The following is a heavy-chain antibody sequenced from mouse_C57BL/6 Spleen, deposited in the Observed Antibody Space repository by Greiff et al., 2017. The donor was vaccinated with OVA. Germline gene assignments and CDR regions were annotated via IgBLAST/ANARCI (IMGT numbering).Heavy chain of an antibody. J-gene: IGHJ3*01. V-gene: IGHV1-72*01. CDR1: GYTFTSYW. CDR3: ARAEGAAGGNYVAWFAY. D-gene: IGHD2-1*01. CDR2: IDPNSGGT. Sequence: QVQLKQPGAELVKPGASVKLSCKASGYTFTSYWMHWVKQRPGRGLEWIGRIDPNSGGTKYNEKFKSKATLTVDKPSSTAYMQLSSLTSEDSAVYYCARAEGAAGGNYVAWFAYWGQGTLVTVSA.